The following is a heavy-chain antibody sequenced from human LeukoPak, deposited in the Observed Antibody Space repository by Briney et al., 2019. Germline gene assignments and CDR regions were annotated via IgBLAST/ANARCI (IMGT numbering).Heavy chain of an antibody. J-gene: IGHJ6*02. CDR1: GFTFSSYG. Sequence: GGSLRLSCAASGFTFSSYGMHWVRQAPGKGLEWVAVISYDGSNKYYADSVKGRFTISRDNSKNTLYLQMNSLRAEDTAVYYCVWDYEGGLDYYGMDVWGQGTTVTVSS. V-gene: IGHV3-30*03. CDR3: VWDYEGGLDYYGMDV. D-gene: IGHD4-17*01. CDR2: ISYDGSNK.